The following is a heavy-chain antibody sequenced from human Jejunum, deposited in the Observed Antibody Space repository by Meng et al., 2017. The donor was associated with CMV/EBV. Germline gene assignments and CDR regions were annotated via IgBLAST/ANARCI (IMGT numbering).Heavy chain of an antibody. D-gene: IGHD6-25*01. CDR2: SIPLFGTV. Sequence: SGKASGGTVNNYAIHWVRQAPGQGLEWVGGSIPLFGTVTYAQKFQGRVTITTDEPTNTAYIELSSLTSEDTAVYYCARGRLYSSGPFGQGTLVTVSS. J-gene: IGHJ5*02. V-gene: IGHV1-69*05. CDR1: GGTVNNYA. CDR3: ARGRLYSSGP.